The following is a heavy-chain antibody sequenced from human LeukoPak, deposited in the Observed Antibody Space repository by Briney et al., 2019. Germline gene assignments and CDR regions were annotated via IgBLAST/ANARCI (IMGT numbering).Heavy chain of an antibody. CDR3: ARAGNVIIVNYPPQLDVFDI. J-gene: IGHJ3*02. V-gene: IGHV3-21*01. CDR2: ISSSSSYI. Sequence: GGSLRLSCAASGFTFSSYSMNWVRQAPGKGLEWVSSISSSSSYIYYADSVKGRFTISRDNAKNSLYLQMNSLRAEDTAVYYCARAGNVIIVNYPPQLDVFDIWAKGQWSPSLQ. CDR1: GFTFSSYS. D-gene: IGHD3-10*01.